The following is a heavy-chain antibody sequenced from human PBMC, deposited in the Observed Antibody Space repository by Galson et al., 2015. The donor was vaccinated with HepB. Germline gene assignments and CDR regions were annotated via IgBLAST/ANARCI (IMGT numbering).Heavy chain of an antibody. CDR2: IIPIFGTA. Sequence: SVKVSCKASGGTFSSYAISWVRQAPGQGLEWMGGIIPIFGTANYAQKFQGRVTITADESTSTAYMELSSLRSEDTAVYYCARAPGRTMIVVEPEDDIWGQGTMVTVSS. CDR1: GGTFSSYA. J-gene: IGHJ3*02. D-gene: IGHD3-22*01. CDR3: ARAPGRTMIVVEPEDDI. V-gene: IGHV1-69*13.